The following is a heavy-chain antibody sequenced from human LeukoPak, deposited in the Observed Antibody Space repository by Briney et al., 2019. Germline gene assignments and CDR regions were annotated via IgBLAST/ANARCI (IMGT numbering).Heavy chain of an antibody. V-gene: IGHV3-30*02. CDR3: AKPYDFWSGSPYYFDY. D-gene: IGHD3-3*01. Sequence: PGGSLRLSCAASGFTFSSYGMHWVRQAPGKGLEWVAFIRYVESNKYYTDSVRGRFTISADNSKNTLYPQMNSLRAEDTAVYYCAKPYDFWSGSPYYFDYWGQGTLVTVSS. J-gene: IGHJ4*02. CDR1: GFTFSSYG. CDR2: IRYVESNK.